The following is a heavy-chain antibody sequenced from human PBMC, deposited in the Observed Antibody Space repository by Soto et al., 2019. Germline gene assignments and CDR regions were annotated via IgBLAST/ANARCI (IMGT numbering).Heavy chain of an antibody. CDR2: ISYDGSNK. J-gene: IGHJ4*02. V-gene: IGHV3-30*18. CDR3: AKDPG. CDR1: GFTFSSYG. Sequence: QVQLVESGGGVVQPGRSLRLSCAASGFTFSSYGMHWVRQAPGKGLEWVAVISYDGSNKYYGDSVKGRFTISRDNSKNTLYLQMNSLGAEDTDVYYCAKDPGWGQGTLVTVSS.